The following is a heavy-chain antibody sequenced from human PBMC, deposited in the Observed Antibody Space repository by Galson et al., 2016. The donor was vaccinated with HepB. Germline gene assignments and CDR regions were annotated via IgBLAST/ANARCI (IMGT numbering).Heavy chain of an antibody. CDR3: ARGMIVIVYEIDV. J-gene: IGHJ6*02. CDR1: GFTFSSYW. D-gene: IGHD3-22*01. V-gene: IGHV3-74*01. Sequence: SLRLSCAASGFTFSSYWIHRVRQEPGKGLVWVSRINSDGSETNYADSVKGRFIISRDTAKNTVYLQMNSLRAEETAVYYCARGMIVIVYEIDVWGQGTTVTVSS. CDR2: INSDGSET.